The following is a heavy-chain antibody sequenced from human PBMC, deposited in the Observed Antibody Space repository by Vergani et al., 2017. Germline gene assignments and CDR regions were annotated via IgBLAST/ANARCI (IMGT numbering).Heavy chain of an antibody. CDR1: GGTFSSYA. CDR2: IIPIVGIA. V-gene: IGHV1-69*17. CDR3: ASRRGGFGYAILFDY. J-gene: IGHJ4*02. Sequence: QVQLVQSGAEVKKPGSSVKVSCKASGGTFSSYAISWVRQAPGQGLEWMGGIIPIVGIANYAQKFQGRVTITADKSTSTAYMELSSLRSEDTAVYYCASRRGGFGYAILFDYWGQGTLVTVSS. D-gene: IGHD2-15*01.